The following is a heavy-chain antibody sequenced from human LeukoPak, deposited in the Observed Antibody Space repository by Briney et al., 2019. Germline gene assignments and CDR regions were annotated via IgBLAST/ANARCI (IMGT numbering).Heavy chain of an antibody. CDR2: FYNSGST. Sequence: SETLSLTCTVSGYSISSGYYWGWIRQSPGKGLEWIASFYNSGSTYYTPSLKSRVTISVDTSKNQFSLQLNSVTPEDTAVYYCARTTMVQGVIITQYNWFDPWGQGTLVTVSS. V-gene: IGHV4-38-2*02. CDR3: ARTTMVQGVIITQYNWFDP. D-gene: IGHD3-10*01. J-gene: IGHJ5*02. CDR1: GYSISSGYY.